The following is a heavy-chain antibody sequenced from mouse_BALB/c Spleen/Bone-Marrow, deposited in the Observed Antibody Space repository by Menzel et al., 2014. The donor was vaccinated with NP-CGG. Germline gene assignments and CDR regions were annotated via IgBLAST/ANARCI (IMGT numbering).Heavy chain of an antibody. CDR2: IDPANGNT. V-gene: IGHV14-3*02. J-gene: IGHJ1*01. Sequence: EVQRVESGAELVKPGASVKLSCTASGFNIKDTYMHWVKQRPEQGLEWIGRIDPANGNTKYDPKFQGEATITADTSSNTAYLQLSSLTSEDTAVYYCASYYYGRYFDVWGAGTTVTVSS. CDR3: ASYYYGRYFDV. D-gene: IGHD1-1*01. CDR1: GFNIKDTY.